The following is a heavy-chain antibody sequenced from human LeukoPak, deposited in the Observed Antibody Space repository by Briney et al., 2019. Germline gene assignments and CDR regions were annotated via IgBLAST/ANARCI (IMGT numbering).Heavy chain of an antibody. D-gene: IGHD1-1*01. CDR1: GGSISSSSYY. V-gene: IGHV4-39*01. Sequence: SETLSLTCTVSGGSISSSSYYWRWIRQPPGKGLEWIGTIYYSGSTYYNPSLKSRVTISVDTPNNQFSLKLTSVTAADTDVYYCARQIDGSYCFDYWGQGTLVTVSS. CDR2: IYYSGST. J-gene: IGHJ4*02. CDR3: ARQIDGSYCFDY.